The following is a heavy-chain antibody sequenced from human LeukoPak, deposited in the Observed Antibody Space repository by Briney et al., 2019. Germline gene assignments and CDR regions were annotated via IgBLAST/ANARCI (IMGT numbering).Heavy chain of an antibody. V-gene: IGHV3-20*04. D-gene: IGHD4-17*01. CDR3: AREAHDYGDAYRRVNWFDP. CDR1: GFTFDDYG. J-gene: IGHJ5*02. CDR2: INWNGGST. Sequence: GGSLRLSCAASGFTFDDYGMSWVRQAPGKGLEWVSGINWNGGSTGYADSVKGRFTISRDNAKNSLYLQMNSLRAEDTALYYCAREAHDYGDAYRRVNWFDPWGQGTLVTVSS.